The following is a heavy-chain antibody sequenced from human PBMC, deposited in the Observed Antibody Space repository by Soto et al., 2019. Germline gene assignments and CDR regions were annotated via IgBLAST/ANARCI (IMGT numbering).Heavy chain of an antibody. CDR2: IWYDGSNK. Sequence: QVQLVGSGGGVVQPGRSLRLSCAASGLTFSRYGMHWVRQAPGKGREWVAVIWYDGSNKYYADSVKGRFTISRENSKNTLYLQMNSLRAEDTAVYYCARANYDILNGYYLGYWGQGTLVTVSS. V-gene: IGHV3-33*01. D-gene: IGHD3-9*01. CDR3: ARANYDILNGYYLGY. CDR1: GLTFSRYG. J-gene: IGHJ4*02.